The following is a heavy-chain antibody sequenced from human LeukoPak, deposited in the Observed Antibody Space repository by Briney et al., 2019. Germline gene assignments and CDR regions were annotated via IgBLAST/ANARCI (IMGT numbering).Heavy chain of an antibody. CDR2: IWYDGSNK. CDR1: GFTFSSYG. V-gene: IGHV3-33*01. J-gene: IGHJ4*02. CDR3: ARADSGNYLFDY. D-gene: IGHD1-26*01. Sequence: PGRSLRLSCAASGFTFSSYGMHWVRQAPGKGLEWVAVIWYDGSNKYYTDSVKGRFTISRDNSKNTLYLQMNSLRVEDTAVYYCARADSGNYLFDYWGQGTLVTVSS.